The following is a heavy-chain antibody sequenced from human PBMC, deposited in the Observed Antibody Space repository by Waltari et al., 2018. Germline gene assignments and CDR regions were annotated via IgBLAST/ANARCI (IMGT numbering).Heavy chain of an antibody. D-gene: IGHD4-17*01. V-gene: IGHV4-59*01. Sequence: QVQLQESGPGLVKPSETLSLTCTVFGDSISSSYWSWIRQPPGKGLEWIGYSGNKYNPSLKSRVTMSLDTSKNQFSLKLSSVTAADTAVYYCARSYTVTTSPIAGYWGQGTLVTVSS. J-gene: IGHJ4*02. CDR2: SGN. CDR1: GDSISSSY. CDR3: ARSYTVTTSPIAGY.